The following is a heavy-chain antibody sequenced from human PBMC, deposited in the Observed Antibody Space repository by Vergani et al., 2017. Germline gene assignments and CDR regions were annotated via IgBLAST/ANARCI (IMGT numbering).Heavy chain of an antibody. Sequence: QLQLQESGPGLVKPSETLSLTCTVSGGSISSSSYYWGWIRQPPGKGLEWIGSIYYSGSTYYNPSLKSRVTISVDTSKNQFSLKLSSVTAADTAVYYCARHGTQAVAAEGYWGQGTLVTVSS. CDR3: ARHGTQAVAAEGY. V-gene: IGHV4-39*01. D-gene: IGHD6-19*01. CDR2: IYYSGST. J-gene: IGHJ4*02. CDR1: GGSISSSSYY.